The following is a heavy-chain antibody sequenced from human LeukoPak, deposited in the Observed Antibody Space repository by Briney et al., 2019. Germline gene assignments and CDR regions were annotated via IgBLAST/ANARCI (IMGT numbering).Heavy chain of an antibody. CDR2: ISYDGSNK. CDR3: AKDRGYSYGSLDY. D-gene: IGHD5-18*01. V-gene: IGHV3-30*18. Sequence: GGSLRLSCAASGFTFSSYGMHWVRQAPGKGLEWVAVISYDGSNKYYADSVKGRFTISRDNSKNTLYLQMNSLRAEDTAVYYCAKDRGYSYGSLDYWGQGTLVTVSS. CDR1: GFTFSSYG. J-gene: IGHJ4*02.